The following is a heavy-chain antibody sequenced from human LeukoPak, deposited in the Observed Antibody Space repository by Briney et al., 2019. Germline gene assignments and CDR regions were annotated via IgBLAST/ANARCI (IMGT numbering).Heavy chain of an antibody. D-gene: IGHD3-22*01. Sequence: GGSLRLSCAASGFTFSSYSMNWVRQAPGKGLEWVSYISSSSSTICYADSVKGRFTISRDNAKNSLYLQMNSLRAEDTAVYYCARDLYYYDSSGYYYTVAFDIWGQGTMVTVSS. CDR1: GFTFSSYS. J-gene: IGHJ3*02. V-gene: IGHV3-48*01. CDR2: ISSSSSTI. CDR3: ARDLYYYDSSGYYYTVAFDI.